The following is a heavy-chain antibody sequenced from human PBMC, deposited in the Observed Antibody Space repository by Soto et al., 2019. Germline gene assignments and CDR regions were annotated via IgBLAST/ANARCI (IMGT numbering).Heavy chain of an antibody. CDR1: GFTFSSYS. J-gene: IGHJ6*02. CDR3: ARAGAAAGTWYYYYGMDV. CDR2: ISSSSSTI. Sequence: ESGGGLVQPGGSLRLSCAASGFTFSSYSMNWVRQAPGKGLEWVSYISSSSSTIYYADSVKGRFTISRDNAKNSLYLQMNSLRDEDTAVYYCARAGAAAGTWYYYYGMDVWGQGTTVTVSS. V-gene: IGHV3-48*02. D-gene: IGHD6-13*01.